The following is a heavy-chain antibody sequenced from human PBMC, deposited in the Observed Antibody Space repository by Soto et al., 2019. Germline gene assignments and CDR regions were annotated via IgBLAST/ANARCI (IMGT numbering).Heavy chain of an antibody. CDR2: INNDGSNT. CDR3: AKDFCSNTAPAFDI. V-gene: IGHV3-74*01. D-gene: IGHD3-10*02. CDR1: GFTFISYW. J-gene: IGHJ3*02. Sequence: GGALRLSCAASGFTFISYWMHWVLQAPGKGLVWVARINNDGSNTNYADSVKGRFTISRDNSKNTLYLQMNSLRAEDTAVYYCAKDFCSNTAPAFDIWGQGTMVTVSS.